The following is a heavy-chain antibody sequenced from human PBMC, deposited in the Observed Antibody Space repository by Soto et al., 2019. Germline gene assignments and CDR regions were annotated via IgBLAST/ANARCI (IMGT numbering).Heavy chain of an antibody. CDR2: IYYSGST. CDR3: ERHGSGSYYNDELDY. Sequence: SETLSLTCTVSGGSISSYYWSWIRQPPGKGLEWIGYIYYSGSTNYNPSLKSRVTISVDTSKNQFSLKLSSVTAADTAVYYCERHGSGSYYNDELDYWGHGTLVTVSS. D-gene: IGHD3-10*01. J-gene: IGHJ4*01. V-gene: IGHV4-59*08. CDR1: GGSISSYY.